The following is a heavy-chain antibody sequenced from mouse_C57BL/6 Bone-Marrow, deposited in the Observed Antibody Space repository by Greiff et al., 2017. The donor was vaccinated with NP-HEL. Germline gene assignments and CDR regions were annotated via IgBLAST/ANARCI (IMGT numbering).Heavy chain of an antibody. Sequence: EVKVEESGGGLVQPGGSMKLSCVASGFTFSNYWMNWVRQSPEKGLEWVAQIRLKSDNYATHYAESVKGRFTISRDDSKSSVYLQMNNLRAEDTGIYYCTAPDYYGSSPWYFDVWGTGTTVTVSS. CDR3: TAPDYYGSSPWYFDV. J-gene: IGHJ1*03. CDR1: GFTFSNYW. V-gene: IGHV6-3*01. D-gene: IGHD1-1*01. CDR2: IRLKSDNYAT.